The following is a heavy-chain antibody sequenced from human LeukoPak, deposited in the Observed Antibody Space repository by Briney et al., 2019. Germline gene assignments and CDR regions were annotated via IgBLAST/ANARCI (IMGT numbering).Heavy chain of an antibody. Sequence: SETLSLTCTVSGGSVSSGSYYWSWIRQPPGKGLEWIGYIYYSGSTNYNPSLKSRVTISVDTSKNQFSLKLSSVTAADTAVYYCARDGYSLDYWGQGALVTVSS. J-gene: IGHJ4*02. D-gene: IGHD5-24*01. CDR2: IYYSGST. CDR3: ARDGYSLDY. CDR1: GGSVSSGSYY. V-gene: IGHV4-61*01.